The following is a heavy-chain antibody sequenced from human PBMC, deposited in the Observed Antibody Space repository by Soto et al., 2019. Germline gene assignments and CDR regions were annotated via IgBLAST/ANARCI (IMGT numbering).Heavy chain of an antibody. D-gene: IGHD3-3*01. CDR3: ARAIPFGVVIKSPYYYYGMDV. V-gene: IGHV1-2*04. Sequence: ASVKVSCKASGYTFTGYYMHWVRQAPGQGLEWMGWINPNSGGTNYAQKFQGWVTMNRDTSISTAYMELSRLKSDDTAVYYCARAIPFGVVIKSPYYYYGMDVWGQGTTVTVSS. CDR1: GYTFTGYY. CDR2: INPNSGGT. J-gene: IGHJ6*02.